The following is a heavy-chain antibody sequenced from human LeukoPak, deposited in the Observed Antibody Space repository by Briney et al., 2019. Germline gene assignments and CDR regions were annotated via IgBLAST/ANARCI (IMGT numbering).Heavy chain of an antibody. CDR1: GYTFTDSY. CDR3: ARDRGGNSFDF. V-gene: IGHV1-2*02. J-gene: IGHJ4*02. D-gene: IGHD4-23*01. Sequence: ASVTVSFKASGYTFTDSYMHWMRQAPGQGLEWMGWINPNSDTNYAQKFRGRVTMTRDTSISTADMELNSLTSDDTGVYYCARDRGGNSFDFWGQGTLVTVSS. CDR2: INPNSDT.